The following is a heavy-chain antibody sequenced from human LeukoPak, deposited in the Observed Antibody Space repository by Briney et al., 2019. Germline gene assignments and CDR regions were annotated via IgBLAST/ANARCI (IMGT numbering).Heavy chain of an antibody. J-gene: IGHJ3*02. CDR2: IIPIFGIA. CDR3: ARDAGYYDSSGLGTFDI. D-gene: IGHD3-22*01. Sequence: GASVKVSCKASGGTFSSYAISWVRQAPGQGLEWMGRIIPIFGIANYAQKFQGRVTITADKSTSTAYMELSSLRSEDTAVYCCARDAGYYDSSGLGTFDIWGQGTMVTVSS. V-gene: IGHV1-69*04. CDR1: GGTFSSYA.